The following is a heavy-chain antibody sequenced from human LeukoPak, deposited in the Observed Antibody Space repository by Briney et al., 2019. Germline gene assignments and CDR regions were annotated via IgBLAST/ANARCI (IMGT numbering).Heavy chain of an antibody. CDR3: ASGSYARDAFDI. CDR2: INPNSGGT. D-gene: IGHD1-26*01. J-gene: IGHJ3*02. Sequence: ASVRVSCKASGYTFTGYYMHWVRQAPGQGLEWMGWINPNSGGTNYAQKFQGRVTMTRDTSISTAYMEPSRLRSDDTAVYYCASGSYARDAFDIWGQGTMVTVSS. CDR1: GYTFTGYY. V-gene: IGHV1-2*02.